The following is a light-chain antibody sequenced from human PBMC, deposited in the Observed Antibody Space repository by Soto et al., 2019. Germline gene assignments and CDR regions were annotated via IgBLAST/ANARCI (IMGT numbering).Light chain of an antibody. J-gene: IGLJ1*01. V-gene: IGLV2-11*01. Sequence: QSVLTQPRSVSGSPGQSVTISCTGTRSDVGGYNYVSWYQQHPGRAPKLMIYDVSKRPSGVPDRFSGSKSGNTASLAISWLQAEDEADYYCCSYAGTYTFVFGTGTKVTVL. CDR3: CSYAGTYTFV. CDR1: RSDVGGYNY. CDR2: DVS.